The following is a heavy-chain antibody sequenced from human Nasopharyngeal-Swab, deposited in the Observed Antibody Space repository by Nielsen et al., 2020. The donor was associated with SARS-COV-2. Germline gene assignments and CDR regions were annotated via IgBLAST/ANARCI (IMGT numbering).Heavy chain of an antibody. CDR3: AKEGEGGPNYFEF. CDR1: GDSGISSY. V-gene: IGHV4-59*02. CDR2: IYQNGYT. D-gene: IGHD3-10*01. J-gene: IGHJ4*02. Sequence: SETLSLTCTVSGDSGISSYWSWLRQTPGKGLEWIGYIYQNGYTNYNPSPKSRITMSIETSRKQFSLRLRSATAADTAMYYCAKEGEGGPNYFEFWGQGNLVTVSS.